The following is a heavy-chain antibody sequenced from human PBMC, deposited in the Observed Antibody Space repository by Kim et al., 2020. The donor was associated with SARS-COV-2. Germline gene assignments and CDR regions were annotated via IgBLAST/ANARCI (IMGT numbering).Heavy chain of an antibody. V-gene: IGHV3-23*01. CDR1: GFTFSSYA. J-gene: IGHJ6*02. D-gene: IGHD3-22*01. CDR2: ISGSGGST. Sequence: GGSLRLSCAASGFTFSSYAMSWVRQAPGKGLEWVSAISGSGGSTYYADSVKGRFTISRDNSKNTLYLQMNSLRAEDTAVYYCAKARQREIVVVITTAYYYGMDVWGQRTTVTVSS. CDR3: AKARQREIVVVITTAYYYGMDV.